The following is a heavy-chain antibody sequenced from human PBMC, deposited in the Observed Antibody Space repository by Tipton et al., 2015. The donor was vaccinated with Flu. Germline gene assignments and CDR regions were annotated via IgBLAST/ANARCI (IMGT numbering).Heavy chain of an antibody. CDR2: IYYSGST. CDR3: ARGWQWLADAFDY. J-gene: IGHJ4*02. Sequence: TLSLTCTVSGGSVSHYYWSWIRQSPGKGLEWIGYIYYSGSTNYNPTLKSRATISVDASKNRFSLKLSSVTAADTAVYYCARGWQWLADAFDYWGQGTLVTVSS. CDR1: GGSVSHYY. V-gene: IGHV4-59*08. D-gene: IGHD6-19*01.